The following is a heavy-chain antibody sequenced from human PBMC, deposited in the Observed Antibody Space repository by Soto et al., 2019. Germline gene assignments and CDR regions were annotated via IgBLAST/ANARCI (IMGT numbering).Heavy chain of an antibody. CDR2: MHYTGRS. J-gene: IGHJ4*02. CDR1: GGSFSNDH. V-gene: IGHV4-59*01. Sequence: SETLSLTCAVSGGSFSNDHWTWIRQPPGKGLEYIGYMHYTGRSDYNPALRSRVTISLDTSKNQVSLRLISVTTADTAVYFCAREGNLGRWIQPLDSWGQGTLVTVSS. D-gene: IGHD2-2*03. CDR3: AREGNLGRWIQPLDS.